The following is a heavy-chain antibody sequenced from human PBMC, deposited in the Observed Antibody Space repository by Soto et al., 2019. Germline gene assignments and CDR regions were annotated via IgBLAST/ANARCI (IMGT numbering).Heavy chain of an antibody. V-gene: IGHV3-64*01. CDR2: ISSNGGST. CDR1: GLTFSSYA. Sequence: EVQLVESEGGLVQPGGSLRLSCAASGLTFSSYAMHWVRQAPGKGLEYVSAISSNGGSTYYANSVKGRFTISRDNSKNTLYLQLGSLRAEDMAVYYCARGPGYYFDYWGQGTLVTVSS. CDR3: ARGPGYYFDY. J-gene: IGHJ4*02.